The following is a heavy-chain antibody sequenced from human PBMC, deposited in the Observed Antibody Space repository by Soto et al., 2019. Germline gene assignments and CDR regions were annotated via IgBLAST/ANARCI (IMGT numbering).Heavy chain of an antibody. V-gene: IGHV1-18*01. Sequence: ASVKVSCKASGYTFTSYGISWVRQAPGQVLEWMVWISAYNGNTNYAQKLPGRVTMTTDTSTSTSYMELRSLKSDDTAVYYCARVSYDSSGYYYYFDYGGQGTLVNVSS. J-gene: IGHJ4*02. CDR3: ARVSYDSSGYYYYFDY. D-gene: IGHD3-22*01. CDR1: GYTFTSYG. CDR2: ISAYNGNT.